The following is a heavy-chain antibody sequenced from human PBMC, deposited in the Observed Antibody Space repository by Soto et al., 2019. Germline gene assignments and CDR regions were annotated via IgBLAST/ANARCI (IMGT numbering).Heavy chain of an antibody. J-gene: IGHJ6*02. CDR2: ISGSGGST. CDR1: GFTFSSYA. Sequence: HPGGSLRLSCAASGFTFSSYAMSWVRQAPGKGLEWVSAISGSGGSTYYADSVKGRFTISRDNSKNTLYLQMNSLRAEDTAVYYCAKVREAMTYRVRGPYYYYGMDVWGQGTTVTVSS. CDR3: AKVREAMTYRVRGPYYYYGMDV. D-gene: IGHD3-16*02. V-gene: IGHV3-23*01.